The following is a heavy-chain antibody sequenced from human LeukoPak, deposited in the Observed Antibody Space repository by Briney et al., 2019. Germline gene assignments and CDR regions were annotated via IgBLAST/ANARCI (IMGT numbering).Heavy chain of an antibody. CDR3: ARRFRD. J-gene: IGHJ4*02. CDR2: IKDDGSLK. D-gene: IGHD5-24*01. Sequence: PGGSLRLSCVGSRLTFSGFEMNWVRQAPGKGLEWVLYIKDDGSLKTYADSVKGRFTISRDNAKNSLYLQMNSLRVEDTAIYYCARRFRDWGQGTLVTVSS. CDR1: RLTFSGFE. V-gene: IGHV3-48*03.